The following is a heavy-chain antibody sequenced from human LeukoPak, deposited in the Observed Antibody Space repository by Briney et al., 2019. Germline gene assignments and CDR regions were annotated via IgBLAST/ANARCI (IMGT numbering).Heavy chain of an antibody. Sequence: PGRSLRLFCAASGFTFSSYAMHWVRQAPGKGLEWVAVISYDGSNKYYADSVKGRFTISRDNSKNTLYLQMNSLRAEDTAVYYCARTEGTAAASRGFYYWGQGTLVTVSS. CDR2: ISYDGSNK. V-gene: IGHV3-30*04. CDR1: GFTFSSYA. D-gene: IGHD6-13*01. CDR3: ARTEGTAAASRGFYY. J-gene: IGHJ4*02.